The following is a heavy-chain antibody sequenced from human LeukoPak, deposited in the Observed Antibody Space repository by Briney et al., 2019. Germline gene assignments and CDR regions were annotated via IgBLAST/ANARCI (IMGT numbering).Heavy chain of an antibody. D-gene: IGHD1-26*01. CDR2: ISPYNGNT. V-gene: IGHV1-18*01. CDR1: GYTFIRYG. J-gene: IGHJ4*02. CDR3: AGEESIGSYQFLHDY. Sequence: ASVKVSCKASGYTFIRYGITWVRQAPGQGLEWMAWISPYNGNTKYAQKFQGRVTMTTDTSTSTAYMELRSLTSDDTAVYYCAGEESIGSYQFLHDYWGQGTLVTVSS.